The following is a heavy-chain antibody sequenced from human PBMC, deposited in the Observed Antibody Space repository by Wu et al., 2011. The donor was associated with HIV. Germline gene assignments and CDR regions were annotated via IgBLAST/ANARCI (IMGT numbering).Heavy chain of an antibody. V-gene: IGHV1-2*02. D-gene: IGHD6-13*01. J-gene: IGHJ4*02. Sequence: QVQLVQSGAEVKKPGASVKVSCKASGYTFTGYYMHWVRQAPGQGLEWMGWINPNSGDTKSAQKFQGRATMTRDTSINTAYMDLSSLRSDDTAVYYCARGPGIAATGMFGWGQGTLVTVSS. CDR2: INPNSGDT. CDR1: GYTFTGYY. CDR3: ARGPGIAATGMFG.